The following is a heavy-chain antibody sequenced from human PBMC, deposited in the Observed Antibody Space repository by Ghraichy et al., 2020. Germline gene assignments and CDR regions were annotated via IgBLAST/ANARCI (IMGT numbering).Heavy chain of an antibody. CDR3: MHYRSGTNYVGLE. J-gene: IGHJ4*02. D-gene: IGHD1-26*01. V-gene: IGHV3-23*01. CDR1: GSIFSRYA. Sequence: GGSLRLSCAASGSIFSRYAMTWVRQAPGKGLEWVSTIVLSGGATFYSDSVKGRFTVSRDNSKNTLYLQMNNLRAEDTAIYYCMHYRSGTNYVGLEWGQGALVSVSS. CDR2: IVLSGGAT.